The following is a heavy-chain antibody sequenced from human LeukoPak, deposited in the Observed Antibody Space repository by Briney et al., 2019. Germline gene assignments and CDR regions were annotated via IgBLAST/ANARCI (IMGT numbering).Heavy chain of an antibody. Sequence: GASVKVFCKASGGTFSSYAISWVRQAPGQGLEWMGRIIPIFGIANYAQKFQGRVTITADKSTSTAYMELSSLRSEDTAVYYCARDLGGMATITLDYWGQGTLVTVSS. CDR1: GGTFSSYA. CDR3: ARDLGGMATITLDY. J-gene: IGHJ4*02. D-gene: IGHD5-24*01. V-gene: IGHV1-69*04. CDR2: IIPIFGIA.